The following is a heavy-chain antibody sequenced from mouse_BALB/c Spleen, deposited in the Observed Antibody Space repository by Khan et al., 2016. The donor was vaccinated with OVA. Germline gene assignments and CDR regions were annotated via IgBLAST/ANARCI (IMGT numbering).Heavy chain of an antibody. V-gene: IGHV2-5*01. CDR2: IWRGGST. D-gene: IGHD2-1*01. CDR1: GFSLTSYG. J-gene: IGHJ4*01. CDR3: AKNYGNYAMDY. Sequence: VELVESGPGLVQPSQSLSITCTVSGFSLTSYGVHWVRQSPGKGLEWLGVIWRGGSTDYNAAFMSRLSITKDNSKSQVFFKMNSLQAYDTAIYYCAKNYGNYAMDYWGQGTSVTVSS.